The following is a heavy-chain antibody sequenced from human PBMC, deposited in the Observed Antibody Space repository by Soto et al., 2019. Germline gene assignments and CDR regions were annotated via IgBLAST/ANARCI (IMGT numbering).Heavy chain of an antibody. Sequence: QVQLQESGPGLVKPSETLSLTCTVSGGSVDSGHYYWSWVRQPPGKGLEWIGYIYNSGSTNYNPSIKSRVTMSVDMSKNQFFLKLSSVTTADTAVYYCARDLISSGWPNFDSWGQGILVTVSS. CDR3: ARDLISSGWPNFDS. D-gene: IGHD6-19*01. CDR1: GGSVDSGHYY. CDR2: IYNSGST. J-gene: IGHJ4*02. V-gene: IGHV4-61*01.